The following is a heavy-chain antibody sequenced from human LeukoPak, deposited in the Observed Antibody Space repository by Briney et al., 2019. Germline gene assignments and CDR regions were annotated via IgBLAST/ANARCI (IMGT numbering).Heavy chain of an antibody. CDR2: INPSGGST. J-gene: IGHJ4*02. CDR3: ATGSVRGVFDY. Sequence: ASVKVSCKASGYTFTSCYMHWVRQAPGQGLEWMGIINPSGGSTSYAQKFQGRVTMTRDTSTSTVYMELSSLRSEDTAVYYCATGSVRGVFDYWGQGTLVTVSS. V-gene: IGHV1-46*01. CDR1: GYTFTSCY. D-gene: IGHD3-10*01.